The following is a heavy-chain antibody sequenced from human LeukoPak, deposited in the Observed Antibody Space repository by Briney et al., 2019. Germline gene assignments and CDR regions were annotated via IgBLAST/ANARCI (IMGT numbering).Heavy chain of an antibody. J-gene: IGHJ4*02. D-gene: IGHD1-26*01. CDR3: ARDYIVGARGVDY. Sequence: PSETLSLTCTVSGGSISSGGYYWSWIRQHPGKGLEWIGYIYYSGSTYYNPSLKSRVTTSVDTSKNQFSLKLSSVTAADTAVYYCARDYIVGARGVDYWGQGTLVTVSS. CDR2: IYYSGST. V-gene: IGHV4-31*03. CDR1: GGSISSGGYY.